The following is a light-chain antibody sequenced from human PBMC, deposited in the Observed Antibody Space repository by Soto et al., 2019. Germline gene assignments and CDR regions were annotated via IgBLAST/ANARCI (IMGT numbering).Light chain of an antibody. V-gene: IGKV1-39*01. CDR1: QSISNY. J-gene: IGKJ4*01. CDR3: QESDAFPYT. CDR2: AAS. Sequence: DIQMTQSPSSLSASIGDRVTITCRAGQSISNYLNWYQQKPGKAPNLLIYAASRLESGVPSRFSGSGSGTDFTLTISSLQPEDFATYYCQESDAFPYTVGGGTKVDIK.